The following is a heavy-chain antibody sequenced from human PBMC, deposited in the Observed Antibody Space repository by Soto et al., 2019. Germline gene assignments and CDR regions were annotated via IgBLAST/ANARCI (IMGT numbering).Heavy chain of an antibody. Sequence: ASVKVSCKASGYTFTGYYMHWVRQAPGQGLEWMGWINPNSGGTNYAQKFQGRVTMTRDTSISTAYMELSRLRSDDTAVYYCARARESGDLQIYYYYYGMDVWGQGTTVTV. V-gene: IGHV1-2*02. CDR3: ARARESGDLQIYYYYYGMDV. D-gene: IGHD2-21*02. J-gene: IGHJ6*02. CDR2: INPNSGGT. CDR1: GYTFTGYY.